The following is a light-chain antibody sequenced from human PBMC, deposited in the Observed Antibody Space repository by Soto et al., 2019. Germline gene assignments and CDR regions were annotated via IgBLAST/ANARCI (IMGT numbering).Light chain of an antibody. CDR3: QQSYSTPYT. CDR1: QSISSY. V-gene: IGKV1-39*01. CDR2: AAS. J-gene: IGKJ2*01. Sequence: DIQMTQSPSSLSASVGDRVTITCRASQSISSYLNWYQQKPGKAPKLLIYAASSLQSWVPSRFSGSGSATDFTLTISSLKPEDFATYYCQQSYSTPYTFGQGTKMEIK.